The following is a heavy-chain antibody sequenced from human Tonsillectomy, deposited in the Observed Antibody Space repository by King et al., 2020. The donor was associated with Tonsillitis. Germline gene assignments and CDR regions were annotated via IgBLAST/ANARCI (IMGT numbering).Heavy chain of an antibody. Sequence: VQLVESGGGVVQPGRSLRLSCAASGFTFSSYAMHWVRQAPGKGLEWVAVISYDGSNKYYADSVKGRFTISRDNSKNTLYLQMNSLRAEDTAVYYCAIFGREVLDYWGQGTLVTVSS. CDR3: AIFGREVLDY. CDR2: ISYDGSNK. V-gene: IGHV3-30*01. D-gene: IGHD3-3*01. J-gene: IGHJ4*02. CDR1: GFTFSSYA.